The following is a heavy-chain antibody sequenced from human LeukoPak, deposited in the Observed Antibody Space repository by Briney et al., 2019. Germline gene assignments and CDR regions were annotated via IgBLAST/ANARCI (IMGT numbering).Heavy chain of an antibody. CDR2: ISAYNGNT. CDR3: ARDPSNSSGWKTWFDP. D-gene: IGHD6-19*01. CDR1: GYTFTSYG. J-gene: IGHJ5*02. V-gene: IGHV1-18*01. Sequence: ASVKVSCKASGYTFTSYGISWVRQAPGQGLEWMGWISAYNGNTNYAQKLQGRVTMTTDTSTSTAYMELRSLRYDDTAVYYCARDPSNSSGWKTWFDPWGQGTLVTVSS.